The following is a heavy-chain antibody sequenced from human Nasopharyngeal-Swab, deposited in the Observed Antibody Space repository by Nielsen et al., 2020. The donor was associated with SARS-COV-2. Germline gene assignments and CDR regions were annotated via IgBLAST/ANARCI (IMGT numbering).Heavy chain of an antibody. V-gene: IGHV3-73*01. J-gene: IGHJ4*02. D-gene: IGHD2-15*01. CDR2: IRSKGNSYAT. CDR1: GFTFSDSA. Sequence: GESLKISCAASGFTFSDSAIHWVRQASGKGLEWVGRIRSKGNSYATAYAASVKSRFTISRDDSKNTAYLQMNSLITEDTAVYYCTRCGGSCYTGKDYWGQGTLVTVSS. CDR3: TRCGGSCYTGKDY.